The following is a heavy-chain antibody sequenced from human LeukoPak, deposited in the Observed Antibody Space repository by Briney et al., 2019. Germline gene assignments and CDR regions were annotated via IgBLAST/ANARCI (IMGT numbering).Heavy chain of an antibody. CDR1: GFTFSSYG. V-gene: IGHV3-30*19. J-gene: IGHJ4*02. Sequence: GGSLRLSCAASGFTFSSYGMHWVRQAPGKGLEWEAVISYDGSNKYYADSVKGRFTISRDNSKNTLYLQMNSLRAEDTAVYYCARDPSIAAAGTNYFDYWGQGTLVTVSS. CDR2: ISYDGSNK. D-gene: IGHD6-13*01. CDR3: ARDPSIAAAGTNYFDY.